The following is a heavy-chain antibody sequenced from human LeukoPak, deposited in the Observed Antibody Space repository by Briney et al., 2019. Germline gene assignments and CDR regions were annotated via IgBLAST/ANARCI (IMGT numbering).Heavy chain of an antibody. J-gene: IGHJ3*02. Sequence: GASVKVSCKASGYTFTSYDINWVRQATGQGLEWMGWMNPNSGNTGYAQKFQGRVTMTRNTSISTAYMELSSLRSEDTAVYYCATRYFDWLLFTYDAFDIWGQGTMVTVSS. CDR2: MNPNSGNT. CDR3: ATRYFDWLLFTYDAFDI. V-gene: IGHV1-8*01. D-gene: IGHD3-9*01. CDR1: GYTFTSYD.